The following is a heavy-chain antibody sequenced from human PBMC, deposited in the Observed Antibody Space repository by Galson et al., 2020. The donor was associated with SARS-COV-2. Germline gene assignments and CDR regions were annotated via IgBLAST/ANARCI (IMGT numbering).Heavy chain of an antibody. J-gene: IGHJ4*02. D-gene: IGHD6-13*01. Sequence: GESLKISCVASGFTFTKAWMSWVRQAPGKGPEWLARVKSKSDGGATYYAAPVEGRFTISRDDSQNTLYLQMNDLKIEDTGLYYCATDSRGRAAPSFDYWGQGTLVAVSS. CDR1: GFTFTKAW. CDR2: VKSKSDGGAT. V-gene: IGHV3-15*01. CDR3: ATDSRGRAAPSFDY.